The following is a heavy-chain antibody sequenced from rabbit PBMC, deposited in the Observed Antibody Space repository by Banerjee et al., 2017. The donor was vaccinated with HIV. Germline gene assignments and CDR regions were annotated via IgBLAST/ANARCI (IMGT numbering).Heavy chain of an antibody. CDR1: GFSISSISW. V-gene: IGHV1S45*01. CDR3: VRGGSGGSDYIPIFAL. CDR2: IYSGSSGST. D-gene: IGHD1-1*01. Sequence: QEQLVESGGGLVQPEGSLTLTCTASGFSISSISWICWVRQAPGKGLEWIACIYSGSSGSTYYASRAKGRFTISKTSSTTVTLEMTSLTAADTATYFCVRGGSGGSDYIPIFALWGPGTLVTVS. J-gene: IGHJ4*01.